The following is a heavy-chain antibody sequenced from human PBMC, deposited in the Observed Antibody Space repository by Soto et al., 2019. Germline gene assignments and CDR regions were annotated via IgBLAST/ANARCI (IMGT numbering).Heavy chain of an antibody. CDR1: GFDFSSYA. D-gene: IGHD2-2*01. J-gene: IGHJ5*02. CDR2: ISGTGVPT. V-gene: IGHV3-23*01. Sequence: VQLLESGGGLVQPGGSLRLACAASGFDFSSYAMSWVRQAPGKGLECISLISGTGVPTLYAESVKGRFSVSRDNSKDTLFLEMNNLGVDDTAMYYCAKSFCSSSSCFFLWVDPWGPGTLVTVSS. CDR3: AKSFCSSSSCFFLWVDP.